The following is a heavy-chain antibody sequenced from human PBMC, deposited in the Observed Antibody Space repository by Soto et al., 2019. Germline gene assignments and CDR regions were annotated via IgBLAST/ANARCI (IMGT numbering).Heavy chain of an antibody. D-gene: IGHD3-16*02. CDR2: ISGSGGST. V-gene: IGHV3-23*01. CDR1: GFSFNNYA. J-gene: IGHJ5*02. CDR3: AGAMGLADLSLSWIDP. Sequence: EVQLLESGGSLIQPGGSLRLSCVASGFSFNNYAMSWVRQAPGKGLEWVSTISGSGGSTYYADSVKGRFTISRDNSKNTRYLEMNSLRAEDTAVFYCAGAMGLADLSLSWIDPWGQGTLVTVS.